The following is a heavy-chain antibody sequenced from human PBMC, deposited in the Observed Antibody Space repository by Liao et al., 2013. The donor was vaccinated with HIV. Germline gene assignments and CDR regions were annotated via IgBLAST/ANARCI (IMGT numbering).Heavy chain of an antibody. J-gene: IGHJ4*02. CDR3: AREGGWASSVFDY. V-gene: IGHV4-61*05. D-gene: IGHD6-19*01. CDR1: GGSISNSNYY. Sequence: QLQLQESGPGLVKPSETLSLTCTVSGGSISNSNYYWGWIRQPPGKGLEWIGHIYHTGSTNYNPSLRSRVTMSVDTSKKQFSLKVSSVTAADTAVYYCAREGGWASSVFDYWGQGALVTVSS. CDR2: IYHTGST.